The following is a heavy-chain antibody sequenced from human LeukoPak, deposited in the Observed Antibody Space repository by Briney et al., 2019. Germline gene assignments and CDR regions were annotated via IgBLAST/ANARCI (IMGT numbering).Heavy chain of an antibody. CDR2: MRYDGSNR. J-gene: IGHJ6*03. CDR3: AKGVKVPLLRYFSYYMDV. V-gene: IGHV3-30*02. D-gene: IGHD3-9*01. Sequence: GGSLRLSCAASGFTFSSYGMHWVRQAPGKGLEWVAFMRYDGSNRNYADSVKGRFTISRDNSKNTLYLQMNSLRAEDTAVYYCAKGVKVPLLRYFSYYMDVWGRGTTVTISS. CDR1: GFTFSSYG.